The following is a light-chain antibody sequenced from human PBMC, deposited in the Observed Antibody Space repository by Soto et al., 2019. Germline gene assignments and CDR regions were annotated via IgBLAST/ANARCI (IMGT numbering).Light chain of an antibody. J-gene: IGLJ3*02. CDR1: SSNIGSHV. V-gene: IGLV1-44*01. Sequence: QLVLTQPPSASGTPGQRVTISCSGSSSNIGSHVVYWYQQLAGTAPKLLMYNNNQRPSGVPDRFSGSKSGTSASLAISGLQSEDEADYYCAVRDDSLDGWVFGGGTKLTVL. CDR3: AVRDDSLDGWV. CDR2: NNN.